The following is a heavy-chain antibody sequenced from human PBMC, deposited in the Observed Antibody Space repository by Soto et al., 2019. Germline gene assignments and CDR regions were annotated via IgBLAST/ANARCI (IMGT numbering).Heavy chain of an antibody. J-gene: IGHJ6*02. CDR1: GYTFTSYG. CDR2: ISAYNGNT. CDR3: ARSAPPRARYYYYGMDV. V-gene: IGHV1-18*01. Sequence: GASVKVSCKASGYTFTSYGISWVRQAPGQGLEWMGWISAYNGNTNYAQKLQGRVTMTTDTSTSTAYMELRSLRSDDTAVYYCARSAPPRARYYYYGMDVWGQGTTVTVSS.